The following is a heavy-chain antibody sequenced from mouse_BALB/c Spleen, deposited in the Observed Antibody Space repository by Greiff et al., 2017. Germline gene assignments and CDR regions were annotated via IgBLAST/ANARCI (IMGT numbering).Heavy chain of an antibody. V-gene: IGHV5-4*02. CDR2: ISDGGSYT. Sequence: EVKLMESGGGLVKPGGSLTLSCAASGFTFSDYYMYWVRQTPEKRLEWVATISDGGSYTYYPDSVKGRFTISRDNAKNNLYLQMSSLKSEDTAMYYCARDELGLRLAWFAYWGQGTLVTVSA. D-gene: IGHD3-1*01. CDR1: GFTFSDYY. CDR3: ARDELGLRLAWFAY. J-gene: IGHJ3*01.